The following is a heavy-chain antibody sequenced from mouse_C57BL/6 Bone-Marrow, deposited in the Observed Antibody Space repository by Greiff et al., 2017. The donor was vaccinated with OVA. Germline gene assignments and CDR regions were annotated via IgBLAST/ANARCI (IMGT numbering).Heavy chain of an antibody. J-gene: IGHJ2*01. CDR2: INPNNGGT. D-gene: IGHD1-1*01. Sequence: VQLQQSGPELVKPGASVKIPCKASGYTFTDYNMDWVKQSHGKSLEWIGDINPNNGGTIYNQKFKGKATLTVDKSSSTAYMELRSLTSEDTAVYYCARNYYGSSYPDYWGQGTTLTVSS. CDR3: ARNYYGSSYPDY. CDR1: GYTFTDYN. V-gene: IGHV1-18*01.